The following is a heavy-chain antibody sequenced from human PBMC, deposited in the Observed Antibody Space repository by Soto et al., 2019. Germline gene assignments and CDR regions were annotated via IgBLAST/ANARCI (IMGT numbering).Heavy chain of an antibody. CDR3: ARLEGLATISYYFDF. Sequence: SETLSLTCAFYGLSFSGYYWSWIRQPTGKGLEWIGEINHSGSTNYNPSLKSRVTISVDTSKNQFSLKLSSVTAADSAVYFCARLEGLATISYYFDFWGQGAQVTVSS. CDR1: GLSFSGYY. D-gene: IGHD3-9*01. V-gene: IGHV4-34*01. CDR2: INHSGST. J-gene: IGHJ4*02.